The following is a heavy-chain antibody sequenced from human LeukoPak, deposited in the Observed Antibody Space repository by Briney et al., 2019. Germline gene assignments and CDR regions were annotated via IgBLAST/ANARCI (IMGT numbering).Heavy chain of an antibody. CDR2: INHSSGSI. J-gene: IGHJ1*01. CDR3: ASYSDSSGYYGYFHH. D-gene: IGHD3-22*01. CDR1: GYTXTSYY. Sequence: ASVKISCKASGYTXTSYYIHWVRQAPGQGLECMGLINHSSGSISYAQKFQGRVTMTRDTSTSTVYMELSSLRSEDTAVYYCASYSDSSGYYGYFHHWGQGTLVTVSS. V-gene: IGHV1-46*01.